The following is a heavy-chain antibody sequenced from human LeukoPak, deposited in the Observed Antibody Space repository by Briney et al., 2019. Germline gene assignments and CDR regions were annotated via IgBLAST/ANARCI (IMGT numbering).Heavy chain of an antibody. V-gene: IGHV3-48*03. CDR2: ISSSGSTI. J-gene: IGHJ6*02. Sequence: GGSLRLSCAASGFTFSSFEMNWVRQAPGKGLEWVSYISSSGSTIYYADSVKGRFTISRDNAKNSLYLPMSSLRAEDTAVYYWARDERLTAPHGDYYYGMDVWGQGTTVTVSS. CDR1: GFTFSSFE. CDR3: ARDERLTAPHGDYYYGMDV. D-gene: IGHD1-20*01.